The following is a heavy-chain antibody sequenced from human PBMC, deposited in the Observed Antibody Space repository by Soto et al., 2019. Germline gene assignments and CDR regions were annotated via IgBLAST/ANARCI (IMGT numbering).Heavy chain of an antibody. CDR3: ARGDYYDSSGPLIDY. D-gene: IGHD3-22*01. CDR1: GFTFSSYG. J-gene: IGHJ4*02. Sequence: QVQLVESGGGVVQPGRSLRLSCAASGFTFSSYGMHWVRQAPGKGLEWVAVIWYDGSNKYYADSVKGRFTISRDNSKNTLYLQTNSLRAEDTAVYYCARGDYYDSSGPLIDYWGQGTLVTVSS. V-gene: IGHV3-33*01. CDR2: IWYDGSNK.